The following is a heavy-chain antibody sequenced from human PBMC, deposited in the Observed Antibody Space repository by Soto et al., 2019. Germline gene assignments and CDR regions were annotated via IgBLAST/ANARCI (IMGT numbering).Heavy chain of an antibody. J-gene: IGHJ4*02. Sequence: QVQLVESGGGVVQPGRSLRLSCAASGFTFSSYGMHWVRQAPGKGLEWVAVISYDGSNKYYADSVKGRFTISRDNSKNTLYLQMNSLRAEDTAVYYCAKDLGYYDSSGYSDYWGLGTLVTVSS. V-gene: IGHV3-30*18. CDR3: AKDLGYYDSSGYSDY. CDR2: ISYDGSNK. D-gene: IGHD3-22*01. CDR1: GFTFSSYG.